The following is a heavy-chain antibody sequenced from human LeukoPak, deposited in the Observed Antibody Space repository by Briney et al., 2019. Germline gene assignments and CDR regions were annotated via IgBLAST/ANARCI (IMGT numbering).Heavy chain of an antibody. Sequence: SVKVSCKASGYTFTSYGISWVRQAPGQGLEWMGRIIPIFGTANYAQKFQGRVTITTDESTSTAYMELSSLRSEDTAVYYCARDRAHYYDSSAFDIWGQGTMVTVSS. D-gene: IGHD3-22*01. J-gene: IGHJ3*02. CDR1: GYTFTSYG. CDR2: IIPIFGTA. V-gene: IGHV1-69*05. CDR3: ARDRAHYYDSSAFDI.